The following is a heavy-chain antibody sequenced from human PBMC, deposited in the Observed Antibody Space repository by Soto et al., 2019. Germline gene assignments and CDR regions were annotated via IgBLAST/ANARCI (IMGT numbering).Heavy chain of an antibody. D-gene: IGHD6-6*01. J-gene: IGHJ4*02. CDR3: PHSKYSRSSFDY. CDR2: IYWDDDK. CDR1: GSSLSTSDVG. Sequence: SGPTLVNPTQTLTLTCTFSGSSLSTSDVGVGWIRQPPGKALEWLAIIYWDDDKRYSPSLKSRLTITKDTSKNQVVLTVTNMDPVDTATYYCPHSKYSRSSFDYWGQGTLVTVSS. V-gene: IGHV2-5*02.